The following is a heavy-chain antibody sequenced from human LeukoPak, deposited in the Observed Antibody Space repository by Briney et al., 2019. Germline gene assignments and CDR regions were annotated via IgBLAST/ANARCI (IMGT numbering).Heavy chain of an antibody. CDR1: GYTFPSYS. Sequence: ASVKVSCKASGYTFPSYSMHWVRQAPGQGLEWMGIINPSGGSTSYAQKFQGRVTMTRDTSTSTVYMDLSSLRSEDTAVYYCARDLRRGVYNRDWYLDLWGRGTLVTVSS. D-gene: IGHD5-24*01. V-gene: IGHV1-46*01. J-gene: IGHJ2*01. CDR3: ARDLRRGVYNRDWYLDL. CDR2: INPSGGST.